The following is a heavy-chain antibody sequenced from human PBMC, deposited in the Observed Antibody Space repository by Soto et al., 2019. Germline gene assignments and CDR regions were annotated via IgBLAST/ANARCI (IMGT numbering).Heavy chain of an antibody. CDR1: GGSFSGYY. CDR3: ARGGITIFGVVIIGPFDY. CDR2: INHSGST. V-gene: IGHV4-34*01. J-gene: IGHJ4*02. D-gene: IGHD3-3*01. Sequence: SETLSLTCAAYGGSFSGYYWSWIRQPPGKGLEWIGEINHSGSTNYNPSLKSRVTISVDTSKNQFSLKLSSVTAADTAVYYCARGGITIFGVVIIGPFDYWGQGTLVTVSS.